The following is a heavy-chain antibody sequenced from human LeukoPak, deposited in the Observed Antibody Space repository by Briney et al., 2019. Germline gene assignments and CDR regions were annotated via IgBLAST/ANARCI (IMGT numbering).Heavy chain of an antibody. CDR1: GFTFSTFS. J-gene: IGHJ5*02. CDR3: ARDKYWFDP. Sequence: PGGSLRLSCAASGFTFSTFSMNWVRQSPGKGLEGVSSISAVGSVYYADSVKGRFTVSRDNGKSSLYLQINSLRVEDTAVYYCARDKYWFDPWGQGTLVTVSS. V-gene: IGHV3-48*01. D-gene: IGHD6-6*01. CDR2: ISAVGSV.